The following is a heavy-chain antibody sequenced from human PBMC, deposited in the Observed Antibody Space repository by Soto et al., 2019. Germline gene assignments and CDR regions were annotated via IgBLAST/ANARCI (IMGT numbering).Heavy chain of an antibody. J-gene: IGHJ6*02. CDR3: VRDRNYDFWSGYSSEDYYYYYGMDV. CDR1: GGPISSYY. CDR2: IYTSGST. D-gene: IGHD3-3*01. V-gene: IGHV4-4*07. Sequence: SETLSLTCTVSGGPISSYYWSWIRQPAGKGLEWIGRIYTSGSTNYNPSLKSRVTMSVDTSKNQFSLKLSSVTAADTAVYYCVRDRNYDFWSGYSSEDYYYYYGMDVWGQGTTVTVSS.